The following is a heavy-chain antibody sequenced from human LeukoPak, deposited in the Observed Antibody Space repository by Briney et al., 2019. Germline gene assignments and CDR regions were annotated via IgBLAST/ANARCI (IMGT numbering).Heavy chain of an antibody. CDR3: ARDQDSSGWYMNFDL. CDR2: IKEDGSEK. Sequence: PGGSLRLSCAAYGFNFRTYWMTWVRQAPGKGLEWVANIKEDGSEKYYVDSVKGRFTVSRDNAKKSLYLQMTSLRAEDTAVYYCARDQDSSGWYMNFDLWGRGTLVSVSS. CDR1: GFNFRTYW. V-gene: IGHV3-7*01. J-gene: IGHJ2*01. D-gene: IGHD3-22*01.